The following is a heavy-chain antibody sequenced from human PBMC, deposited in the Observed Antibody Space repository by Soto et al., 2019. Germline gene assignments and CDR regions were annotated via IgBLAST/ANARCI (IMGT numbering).Heavy chain of an antibody. Sequence: PGGSLRLSCAASGFSFSTYDMTWVRQGPGKGLTWVSSISSGGENTYTADSVKGRFTVSRDNSKNTLYLQMNSLRAEDTAVYYCASRSATVLSLTYWGPGTQVTVSS. CDR2: ISSGGENT. V-gene: IGHV3-23*01. J-gene: IGHJ4*02. CDR1: GFSFSTYD. CDR3: ASRSATVLSLTY. D-gene: IGHD2-8*01.